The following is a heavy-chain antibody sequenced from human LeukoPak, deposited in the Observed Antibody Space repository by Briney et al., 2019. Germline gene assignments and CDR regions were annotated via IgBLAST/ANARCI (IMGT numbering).Heavy chain of an antibody. D-gene: IGHD6-6*01. CDR1: GFTFSSYA. V-gene: IGHV3-23*01. CDR3: AKRIAARPLLCFDY. CDR2: ISGSGGST. Sequence: GGSLSLSCAASGFTFSSYAMSWVRQAPGKGLEWVSAISGSGGSTYYADSVKGRFTISRDNSKNTLYLRMNSLRAEDTAVYYCAKRIAARPLLCFDYWGQGTLVTVSS. J-gene: IGHJ4*02.